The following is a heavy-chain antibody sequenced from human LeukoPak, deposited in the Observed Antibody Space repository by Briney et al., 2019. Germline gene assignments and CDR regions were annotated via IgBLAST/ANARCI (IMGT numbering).Heavy chain of an antibody. CDR1: GYTFTSYD. Sequence: GASVKISCKTSGYTFTSYDINWVRQATGQGLEWMGWMNPNSGNTGYAQKFQGRVTITRNTSISTAYMELSSLRSEDTAVYYCARGDKRTLGWRANNWFDPWGQGTLVTVSS. V-gene: IGHV1-8*03. CDR3: ARGDKRTLGWRANNWFDP. CDR2: MNPNSGNT. D-gene: IGHD3-3*01. J-gene: IGHJ5*02.